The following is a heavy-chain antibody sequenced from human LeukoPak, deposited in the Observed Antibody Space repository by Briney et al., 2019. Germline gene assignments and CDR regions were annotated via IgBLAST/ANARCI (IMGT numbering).Heavy chain of an antibody. V-gene: IGHV3-21*01. CDR2: ISSSSSYI. Sequence: AGGSLRLSCAASGFTFSSYSMNWVRQAPGKGLEWVSSISSSSSYIYYADSVKGRFTISRDNAKNSLYLQMNSLRAEDTAVYYCARDKDPHSSSFFFDYWGQGTLVTVSS. CDR1: GFTFSSYS. CDR3: ARDKDPHSSSFFFDY. D-gene: IGHD6-13*01. J-gene: IGHJ4*02.